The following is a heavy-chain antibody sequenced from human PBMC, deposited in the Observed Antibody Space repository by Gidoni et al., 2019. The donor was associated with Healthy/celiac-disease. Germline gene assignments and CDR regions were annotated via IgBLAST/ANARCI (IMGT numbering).Heavy chain of an antibody. V-gene: IGHV4-34*01. Sequence: QVQLQQWGAGLLKPSETLSLTCAVYGGSFSGYYWSWIRQPPGKGLEWIGEINHSGSTNYNPSLKSRVTISVDTSKNQFSLKLSSVTAADTAVYYCAAGYSSGWVPFDYWGQGTLVTVSS. D-gene: IGHD6-19*01. J-gene: IGHJ4*02. CDR1: GGSFSGYY. CDR3: AAGYSSGWVPFDY. CDR2: INHSGST.